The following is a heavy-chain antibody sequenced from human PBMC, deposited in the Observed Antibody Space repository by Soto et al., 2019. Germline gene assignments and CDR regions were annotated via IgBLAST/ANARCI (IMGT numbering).Heavy chain of an antibody. J-gene: IGHJ5*02. CDR1: GGSISSGGYS. V-gene: IGHV4-30-2*01. CDR3: ARVPSP. CDR2: IYHSGSP. Sequence: SETLSLTCAVSGGSISSGGYSWSWIRQPPGKGLEWIGYIYHSGSPYYNPSLKSRVTISVDRSKNQFSLKLSSVTAADTAVYYCARVPSPWGQGTLVTSPQ.